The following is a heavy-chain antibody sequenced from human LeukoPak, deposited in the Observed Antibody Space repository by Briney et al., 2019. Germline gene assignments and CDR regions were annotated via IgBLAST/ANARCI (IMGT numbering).Heavy chain of an antibody. D-gene: IGHD3-22*01. J-gene: IGHJ4*02. CDR3: ARQEDYYDSSGYSRFVTDY. V-gene: IGHV5-51*01. Sequence: PGESLKISCKGSGYSFTSYWIGWVRQLPGKGLEWMGIIYPGDCDTRYRPSFQGQVTISADKSISTAYLQWSSLKASDTAMYYCARQEDYYDSSGYSRFVTDYWGQGTLVTVSS. CDR1: GYSFTSYW. CDR2: IYPGDCDT.